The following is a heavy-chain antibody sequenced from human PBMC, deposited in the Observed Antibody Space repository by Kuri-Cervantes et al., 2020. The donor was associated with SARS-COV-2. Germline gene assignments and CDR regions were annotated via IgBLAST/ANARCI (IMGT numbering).Heavy chain of an antibody. Sequence: ESLKISCAASGFSFRAYWLHWVRHAPGKGLVWVSNIDGDGTSVGHAVSVKGRFSNSRDNAKGTLYLQMNSLRAEGTAMDYCARGDGMDDWGQGTPVTVSS. CDR1: GFSFRAYW. CDR3: ARGDGMDD. J-gene: IGHJ6*02. V-gene: IGHV3-74*01. CDR2: IDGDGTSV.